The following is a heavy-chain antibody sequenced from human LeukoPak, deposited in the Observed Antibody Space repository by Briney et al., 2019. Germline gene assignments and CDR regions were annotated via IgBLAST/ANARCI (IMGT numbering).Heavy chain of an antibody. Sequence: PGGSLRLSCAASGFTFSSYGMHWVRQAPGKGLEWVAVISYDGSNKYYADSVKGRFTISRDNSKNTLYLQMNSLRAEDTAVYYCAKVDIAGAAAGDYWGQGTLVTVSS. CDR3: AKVDIAGAAAGDY. CDR2: ISYDGSNK. CDR1: GFTFSSYG. V-gene: IGHV3-30*18. J-gene: IGHJ4*02. D-gene: IGHD3-9*01.